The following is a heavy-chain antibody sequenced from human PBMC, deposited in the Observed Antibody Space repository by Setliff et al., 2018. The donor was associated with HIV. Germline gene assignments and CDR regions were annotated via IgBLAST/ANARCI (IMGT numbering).Heavy chain of an antibody. V-gene: IGHV4-4*02. CDR1: GGSISSSNW. CDR3: ARLGDFSYSSRYLYAFDF. CDR2: IYQSGSS. D-gene: IGHD2-8*01. Sequence: KPSETLSLTCAVSGGSISSSNWWSWVRQPPGKGLEWIGEIYQSGSSKYNPSLKSRVTISVDKSKNQFSLKLSSVTAADTAVYYCARLGDFSYSSRYLYAFDFWGHGALVTVSS. J-gene: IGHJ4*01.